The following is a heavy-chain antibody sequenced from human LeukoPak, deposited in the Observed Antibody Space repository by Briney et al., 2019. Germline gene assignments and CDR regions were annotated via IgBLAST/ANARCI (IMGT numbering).Heavy chain of an antibody. V-gene: IGHV3-21*01. CDR1: GFTFSSFS. J-gene: IGHJ4*02. Sequence: PGGSLRLSCAASGFTFSSFSMNWVRQAPGKGLEWVSSISSSSSYIYYADSVKGRFTISRDNAKNSLYLQMNSLRAEDTAVYYCAKRGSSSVAAIDYWGQGTLVTVSS. D-gene: IGHD6-13*01. CDR2: ISSSSSYI. CDR3: AKRGSSSVAAIDY.